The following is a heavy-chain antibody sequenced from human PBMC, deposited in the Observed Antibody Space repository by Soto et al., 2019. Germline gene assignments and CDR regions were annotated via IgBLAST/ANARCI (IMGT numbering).Heavy chain of an antibody. J-gene: IGHJ6*02. Sequence: QVQLVESGGGVVQPGGSLRLSCAASGFTFNNYGMHWVRQAPGKGLEWVAVIWNDGSGYYYANSVKGRLTISRENSKNTLYRQMSILRAEDTAVYFCARRQISPPTRGAAAARGGMDVWGHGTTGTVSS. CDR1: GFTFNNYG. CDR2: IWNDGSGY. V-gene: IGHV3-33*01. D-gene: IGHD6-13*01. CDR3: ARRQISPPTRGAAAARGGMDV.